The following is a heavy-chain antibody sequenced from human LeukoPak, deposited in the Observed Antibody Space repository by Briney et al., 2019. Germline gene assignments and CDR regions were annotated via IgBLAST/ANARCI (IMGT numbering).Heavy chain of an antibody. CDR1: GFTFSGSA. CDR2: MDKETNLYAT. D-gene: IGHD1-26*01. J-gene: IGHJ5*02. CDR3: TRDSGTYNWFDP. V-gene: IGHV3-73*01. Sequence: GRSLRLSCAASGFTFSGSAMHWVRQASGKGLEWIGHMDKETNLYATALAASVKGRFTVSRDDSKNTAYLHMNSLKTEDTALYYCTRDSGTYNWFDPWGQGTLVTVSS.